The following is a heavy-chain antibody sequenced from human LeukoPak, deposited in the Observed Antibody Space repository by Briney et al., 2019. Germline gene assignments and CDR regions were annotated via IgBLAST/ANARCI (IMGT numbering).Heavy chain of an antibody. D-gene: IGHD2-2*01. J-gene: IGHJ6*02. V-gene: IGHV3-74*01. CDR1: GFSFSNYW. Sequence: GGSLRLSCAVSGFSFSNYWMHWVRQVPGKGLVWVSRISNDGTSTRHADSVKGRFTISRDNAKNTLYLQMNSPRAEDTAVYYCARGLGVVVPAALPNYYYGMDVWGQGTTVTVSS. CDR2: ISNDGTST. CDR3: ARGLGVVVPAALPNYYYGMDV.